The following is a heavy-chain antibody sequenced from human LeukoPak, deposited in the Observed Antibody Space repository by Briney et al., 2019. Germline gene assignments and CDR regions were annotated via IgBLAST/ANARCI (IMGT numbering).Heavy chain of an antibody. CDR2: IYHSGST. J-gene: IGHJ4*02. Sequence: SETLSLTCTFSGSSISNYYWSWIRQPPGKGLEWIGYIYHSGSTYYNPSLKSRVTISVDRSKNQFSLRLSSVTAADTAVYYCARAKYYYGSGSPYYFDYWGQGTLVTVSS. CDR3: ARAKYYYGSGSPYYFDY. D-gene: IGHD3-10*01. V-gene: IGHV4-59*01. CDR1: GSSISNYY.